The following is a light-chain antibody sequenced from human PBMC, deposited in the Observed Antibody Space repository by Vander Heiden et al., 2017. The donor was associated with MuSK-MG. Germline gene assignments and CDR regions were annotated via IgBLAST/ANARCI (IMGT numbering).Light chain of an antibody. CDR2: WAS. V-gene: IGKV4-1*01. J-gene: IGKJ2*01. Sequence: DIVMTQSPDSLAVSLGERATINCKSSQYVLFGSHNRIHLTWYQQRPGQPPKMLIYWASTRASGVPDRFSGSGSGTDFTLTISSLQAEDVAVYYCQQYSSPPYTFGQGTRLEIK. CDR3: QQYSSPPYT. CDR1: QYVLFGSHNRIH.